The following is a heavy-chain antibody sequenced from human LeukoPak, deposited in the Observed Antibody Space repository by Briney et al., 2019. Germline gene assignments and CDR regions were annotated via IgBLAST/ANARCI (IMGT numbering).Heavy chain of an antibody. CDR3: AKGGRSGTYYKRFDY. CDR2: ISGDGDST. J-gene: IGHJ4*02. D-gene: IGHD3-10*01. V-gene: IGHV3-43*02. Sequence: PGGSLRLSCAASGFTFDDYAVHWVRQAPGKGLEWVSPISGDGDSTYFADSVKGRFTISRDNSKNSLYLQMNSLRTEDTALYYCAKGGRSGTYYKRFDYWGQGTLVTVSS. CDR1: GFTFDDYA.